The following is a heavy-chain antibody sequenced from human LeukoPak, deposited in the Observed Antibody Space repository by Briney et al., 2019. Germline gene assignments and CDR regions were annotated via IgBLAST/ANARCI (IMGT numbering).Heavy chain of an antibody. D-gene: IGHD5-24*01. Sequence: SETLSLTCTVSGGSISSSSYYWGWIRQPPGKGLEWIGSIYYSGSTYYNPSLKSRVTISVDTSKNQFSLKLSSVTAADTAVYYCARLGWRDGYNFGYWGQGTLVTVSS. CDR3: ARLGWRDGYNFGY. CDR2: IYYSGST. CDR1: GGSISSSSYY. J-gene: IGHJ4*02. V-gene: IGHV4-39*01.